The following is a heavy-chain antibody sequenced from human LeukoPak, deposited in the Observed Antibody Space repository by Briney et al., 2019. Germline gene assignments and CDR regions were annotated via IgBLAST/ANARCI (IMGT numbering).Heavy chain of an antibody. J-gene: IGHJ6*03. V-gene: IGHV4-4*09. CDR3: ARSRRGIAARPGGYYYYYMDV. Sequence: PSETLSLTCTVSGGSISSYYWSWIRQPPGKGLEWIWYIYTSGSTNYNPSLKSRVTISVDTSKNQFSLKLSSVTAADTAVYYCARSRRGIAARPGGYYYYYMDVWGKGTTVTVSS. CDR1: GGSISSYY. CDR2: IYTSGST. D-gene: IGHD6-6*01.